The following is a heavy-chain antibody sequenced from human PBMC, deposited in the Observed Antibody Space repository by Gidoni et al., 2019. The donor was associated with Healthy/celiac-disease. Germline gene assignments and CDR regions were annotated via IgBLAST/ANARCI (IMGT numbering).Heavy chain of an antibody. CDR3: ARSGYTAMVPTNFDY. J-gene: IGHJ4*02. Sequence: QVQLVESGGGVVQPGRSLRLSCAASGFTFISYAMHWVRQAPGKGLEWVAVISYDGSNKYYADSVKGRFTISRDNSKNTLYLQMNSLRAEDTAVYYCARSGYTAMVPTNFDYWGQGTLVTVSS. CDR1: GFTFISYA. CDR2: ISYDGSNK. D-gene: IGHD5-18*01. V-gene: IGHV3-30-3*01.